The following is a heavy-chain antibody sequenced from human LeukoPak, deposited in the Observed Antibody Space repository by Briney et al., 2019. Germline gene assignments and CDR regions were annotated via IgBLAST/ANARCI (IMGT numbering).Heavy chain of an antibody. J-gene: IGHJ4*02. CDR2: INHSGST. Sequence: SETLSLTCAVYGGPFSGYYWSWIRQPPGKGLEWIGEINHSGSTNYNPSLKSRVTISVDTSKNQFSLKLSSVTAADTAVYYCARPKRRLPCFDYWGQGTLVTVSS. CDR3: ARPKRRLPCFDY. D-gene: IGHD4-11*01. V-gene: IGHV4-34*01. CDR1: GGPFSGYY.